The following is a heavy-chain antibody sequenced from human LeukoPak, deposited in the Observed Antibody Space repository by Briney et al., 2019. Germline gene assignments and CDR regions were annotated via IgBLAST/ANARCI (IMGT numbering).Heavy chain of an antibody. Sequence: SVKVSCKASGGSFSRYAISWVRQAPGQGLEWMGGIIPIFGIANYVQKFQGRVTITADESTRTAYMELRTLRSEDTAIYYCARGSGETGGYYYVYWGRGTPVTVPS. V-gene: IGHV1-69*01. CDR1: GGSFSRYA. J-gene: IGHJ4*02. CDR2: IIPIFGIA. D-gene: IGHD3-22*01. CDR3: ARGSGETGGYYYVY.